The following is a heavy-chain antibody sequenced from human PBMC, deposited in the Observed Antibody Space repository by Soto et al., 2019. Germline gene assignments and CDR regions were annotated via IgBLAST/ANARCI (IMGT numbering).Heavy chain of an antibody. J-gene: IGHJ4*02. CDR1: GYTFTSYG. CDR2: ISAYNGNT. V-gene: IGHV1-18*01. CDR3: ARLLGYYDSSGSHPAYFDY. D-gene: IGHD3-22*01. Sequence: ASVKVSCKASGYTFTSYGISWVRQAPGQGLEWMGWISAYNGNTNYAQKLQGRVTMTTDTSTSTAYMELRSLRSDDTAVYYCARLLGYYDSSGSHPAYFDYWGQGTLVT.